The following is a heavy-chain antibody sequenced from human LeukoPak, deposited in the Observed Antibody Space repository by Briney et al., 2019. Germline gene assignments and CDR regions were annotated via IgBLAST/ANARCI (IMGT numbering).Heavy chain of an antibody. J-gene: IGHJ6*03. D-gene: IGHD4-17*01. CDR2: IYTSGST. V-gene: IGHV4-4*07. Sequence: KASETLSLTXTVSGGSISSYYWSWIRQPAGKGLEWIGRIYTSGSTNYNPSLKSRVTMSVDTSKNQFSLKLSSVTAADTAVYYCARDRAVTTSLDYYYYYMDVWGKGTTVTVSS. CDR1: GGSISSYY. CDR3: ARDRAVTTSLDYYYYYMDV.